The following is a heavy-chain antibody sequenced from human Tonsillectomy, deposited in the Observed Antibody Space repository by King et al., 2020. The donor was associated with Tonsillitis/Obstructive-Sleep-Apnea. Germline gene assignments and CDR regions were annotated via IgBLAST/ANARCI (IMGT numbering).Heavy chain of an antibody. CDR3: AREDTYSSGSGRNYYYGMDV. V-gene: IGHV3-33*01. D-gene: IGHD3-10*01. Sequence: VQLVESGGGVVQPGRSLRLSCAASGFSFSGYDIHWVRQGPGKGLEWVALIWYDGSKKYYADSVKGRFTISRDNSKNTIYLQMNSLRAEDTAMYYCAREDTYSSGSGRNYYYGMDVWGQGTTVTVSS. CDR1: GFSFSGYD. CDR2: IWYDGSKK. J-gene: IGHJ6*02.